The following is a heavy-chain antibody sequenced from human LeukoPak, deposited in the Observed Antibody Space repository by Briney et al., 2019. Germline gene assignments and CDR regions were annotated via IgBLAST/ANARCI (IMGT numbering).Heavy chain of an antibody. J-gene: IGHJ4*02. CDR1: GGTFSSYA. D-gene: IGHD3-10*01. CDR3: ARDTKESDYGSGSYSDY. Sequence: SVKVSCKASGGTFSSYAISWVRQAPGQGLEWIGRISPIFGTANYAQKFEGRVTITADKSTSTAYMKLSSLRSEDTAVYYCARDTKESDYGSGSYSDYWGQGTLVTVSS. CDR2: ISPIFGTA. V-gene: IGHV1-69*06.